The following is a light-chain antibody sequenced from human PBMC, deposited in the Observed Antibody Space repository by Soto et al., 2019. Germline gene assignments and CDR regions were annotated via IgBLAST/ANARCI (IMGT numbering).Light chain of an antibody. V-gene: IGKV1-12*01. CDR1: QGVNKW. J-gene: IGKJ4*01. CDR3: QQSISFPLT. CDR2: ATS. Sequence: DIQLTQSPPFLSASVGDRVSMTCRASQGVNKWLAWYQQKPGKAPRLLIYATSTLQTGVPSRFRGSGSGADFTLTISSLQPEDFATYFCQQSISFPLTFGGGTKVEMK.